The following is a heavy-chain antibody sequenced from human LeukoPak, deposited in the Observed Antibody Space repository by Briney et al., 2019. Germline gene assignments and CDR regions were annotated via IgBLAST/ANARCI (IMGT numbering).Heavy chain of an antibody. CDR1: GFTFSSYS. CDR2: ISGSGGST. D-gene: IGHD3-22*01. Sequence: GGSLRLSCAASGFTFSSYSMNWVRQAPGKGLESVSAISGSGGSTYYAGSVKGRFTISRDNSKNTLYLQMNSLRAEDTAVYYCAKSKVRSLGAFDIWGQGTMVTVSS. V-gene: IGHV3-23*01. CDR3: AKSKVRSLGAFDI. J-gene: IGHJ3*02.